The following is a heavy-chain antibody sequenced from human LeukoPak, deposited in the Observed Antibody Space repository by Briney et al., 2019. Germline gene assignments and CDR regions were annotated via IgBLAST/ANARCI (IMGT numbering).Heavy chain of an antibody. CDR3: AREGGDSSSWYRRAFDI. CDR1: GYTFTSYG. CDR2: ISAYNGNT. J-gene: IGHJ3*02. D-gene: IGHD6-13*01. Sequence: ASVKVSCKASGYTFTSYGISWVRQAPGQGLEWMGWISAYNGNTNYAQKLQGRVTMTTDTSTSTAYMELRSLRSDDTAVYYCAREGGDSSSWYRRAFDIWGQGTMVTVSS. V-gene: IGHV1-18*01.